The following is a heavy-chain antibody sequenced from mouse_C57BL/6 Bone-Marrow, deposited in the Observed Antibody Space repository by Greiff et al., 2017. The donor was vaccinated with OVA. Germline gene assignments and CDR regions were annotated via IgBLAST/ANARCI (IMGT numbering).Heavy chain of an antibody. CDR1: GYTFTSYW. V-gene: IGHV1-72*01. D-gene: IGHD1-1*01. CDR2: IDPNSGGT. J-gene: IGHJ1*03. CDR3: ARGTTVVAKWYFDV. Sequence: QVQLQQPGAELVKPGASVKLSCKASGYTFTSYWMHWVKQRPGRGLEWIGRIDPNSGGTKYNEKFKSKATLTVDKPSSTAYMQLSSLTSEDSSVYYWARGTTVVAKWYFDVWGTGTTGTVSA.